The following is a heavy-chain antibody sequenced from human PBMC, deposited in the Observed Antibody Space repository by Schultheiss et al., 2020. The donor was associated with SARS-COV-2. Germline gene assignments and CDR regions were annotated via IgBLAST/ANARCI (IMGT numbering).Heavy chain of an antibody. CDR2: IDGRTTNT. D-gene: IGHD1-26*01. CDR3: ATWVSGHFDY. CDR1: GFPFSTYA. V-gene: IGHV3-23*01. J-gene: IGHJ4*02. Sequence: GGSLRLSCAASGFPFSTYAMIWVRQSPGRGLEWVSTIDGRTTNTHYAASVEGRFAISRDNFNNILYLQMNSLGVEDTVVYYCATWVSGHFDYWGPGTLVTVSS.